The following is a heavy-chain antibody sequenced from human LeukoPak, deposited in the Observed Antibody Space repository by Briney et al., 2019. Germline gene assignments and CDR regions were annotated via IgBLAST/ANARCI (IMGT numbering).Heavy chain of an antibody. Sequence: SETLSLTCTVSGGSISSGGYYWSWIRQHPGKGLEWIGYIYYSGSTYYNPSLKSRVTISVDTSKNQFSLKLSSVTAADTAVYYCASRSTIFGVDLPTDIWGQGTMVTASS. CDR3: ASRSTIFGVDLPTDI. CDR2: IYYSGST. CDR1: GGSISSGGYY. D-gene: IGHD3-3*01. J-gene: IGHJ3*02. V-gene: IGHV4-31*03.